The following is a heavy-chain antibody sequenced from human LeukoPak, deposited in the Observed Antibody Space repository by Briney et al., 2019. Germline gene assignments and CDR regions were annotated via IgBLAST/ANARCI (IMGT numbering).Heavy chain of an antibody. CDR3: ARDSGGSGSYAAFDI. CDR2: INPNSGGT. Sequence: ASVKASCKASGYTFTGYYMHWVRQAPGQGLEWMGWINPNSGGTNYAQKFQGRVTMTRDTSISTAYMELSRLRSDDTAVYYCARDSGGSGSYAAFDIWGQGTMVTVSS. V-gene: IGHV1-2*02. CDR1: GYTFTGYY. D-gene: IGHD1-26*01. J-gene: IGHJ3*02.